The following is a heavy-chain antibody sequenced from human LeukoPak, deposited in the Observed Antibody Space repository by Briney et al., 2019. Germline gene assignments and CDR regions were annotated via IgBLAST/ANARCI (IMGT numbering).Heavy chain of an antibody. CDR1: GGSFSGYY. Sequence: PSETLSLTCAVYGGSFSGYYWSWIRQPPGKGLEWIGEINHSGSTNYNPSLKSRVTISVDTSKNQFSLKLSSVTAADTAVYYCARDAPGQSYFDHWGQGTLVTVSS. V-gene: IGHV4-34*01. D-gene: IGHD2-2*01. CDR2: INHSGST. J-gene: IGHJ4*02. CDR3: ARDAPGQSYFDH.